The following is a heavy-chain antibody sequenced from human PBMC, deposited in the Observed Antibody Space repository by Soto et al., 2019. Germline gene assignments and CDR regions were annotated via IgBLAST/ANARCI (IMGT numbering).Heavy chain of an antibody. CDR1: GYTFTSYG. D-gene: IGHD3-3*01. J-gene: IGHJ6*02. V-gene: IGHV1-18*01. Sequence: QVQLVQSGAEVKKPGASVKVSCKASGYTFTSYGISWVRQAPGQGLEWMGWISAYNGNTNYAQKLQGRVTMTTDTSTSTAYMELRSLRSDDTAVYYCAREMYYDFWSGWGRDYYYGMDVWGQGTTVTVSS. CDR3: AREMYYDFWSGWGRDYYYGMDV. CDR2: ISAYNGNT.